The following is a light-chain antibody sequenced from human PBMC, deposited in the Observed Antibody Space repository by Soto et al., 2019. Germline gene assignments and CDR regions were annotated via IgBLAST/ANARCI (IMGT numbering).Light chain of an antibody. Sequence: QSVLTQPPSVSGAPGQRVTISCTGSSSNIGAGYYVHWSQQLPGTAPKLLIYGNSNRPSGVPDRFSGSKSGTSASLAITGLQAEDEADYYCQSYDSSLSGGDVVFGGGTKLTVL. CDR3: QSYDSSLSGGDVV. J-gene: IGLJ2*01. V-gene: IGLV1-40*01. CDR2: GNS. CDR1: SSNIGAGYY.